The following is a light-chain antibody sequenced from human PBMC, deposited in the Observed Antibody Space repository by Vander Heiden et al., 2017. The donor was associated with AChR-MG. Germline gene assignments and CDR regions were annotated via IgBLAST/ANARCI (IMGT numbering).Light chain of an antibody. CDR1: QSISKY. CDR3: QQSDSTPRT. Sequence: DTQMTQSPSSLSASVVDRVTITCRASQSISKYLNWYQQKPGKAPKLRINSTSSLQSGVPSWFSGIGTGTDFTLTISSLQPEEFATYYCQQSDSTPRTFGGGTKVEIK. CDR2: STS. J-gene: IGKJ4*01. V-gene: IGKV1-39*01.